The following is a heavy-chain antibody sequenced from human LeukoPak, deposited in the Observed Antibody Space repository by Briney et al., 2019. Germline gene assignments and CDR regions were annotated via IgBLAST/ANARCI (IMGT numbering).Heavy chain of an antibody. J-gene: IGHJ6*03. D-gene: IGHD6-19*01. CDR1: GYSISRGYY. CDR2: IYHSGST. V-gene: IGHV4-38-2*01. CDR3: ARRGRDKARLGYYYFYMDV. Sequence: PSETLSLTCAVSGYSISRGYYWGWTRQPPGKGLEWIGIIYHSGSTYYNPSLKSRVPIPVDLSKNQFSLKLSSVTAADTAVYYCARRGRDKARLGYYYFYMDVWGKGTTVTVSS.